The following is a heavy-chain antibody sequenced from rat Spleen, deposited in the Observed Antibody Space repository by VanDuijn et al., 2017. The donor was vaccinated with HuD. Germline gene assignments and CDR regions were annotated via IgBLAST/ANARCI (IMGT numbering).Heavy chain of an antibody. Sequence: EVQLVESGGGLVQPGRSLKLSCAASGFTFSNYGMAWVRQAPTKGLEWVATIKYDGSSTYYRDSVKGRFTSSRDNAKSTRYLQMDSLRSEDTATYYCVRHGNVDYWGQGVMVTVSS. CDR1: GFTFSNYG. CDR3: VRHGNVDY. J-gene: IGHJ2*01. V-gene: IGHV5-29*01. CDR2: IKYDGSST.